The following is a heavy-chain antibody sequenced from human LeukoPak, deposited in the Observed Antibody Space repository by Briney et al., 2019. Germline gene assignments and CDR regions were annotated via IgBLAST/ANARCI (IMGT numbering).Heavy chain of an antibody. Sequence: PSQTLSLTCAVSGGSISSGGYSWSWIRQPPGKGLEWIGYIYHSGSTYYNPSLKSRVTISVDRSKNQFSLRLSSVTAADTAVYYCARGNILTGYCFDFWGQGALVTVSS. D-gene: IGHD3-9*01. CDR3: ARGNILTGYCFDF. CDR1: GGSISSGGYS. V-gene: IGHV4-30-2*01. CDR2: IYHSGST. J-gene: IGHJ4*02.